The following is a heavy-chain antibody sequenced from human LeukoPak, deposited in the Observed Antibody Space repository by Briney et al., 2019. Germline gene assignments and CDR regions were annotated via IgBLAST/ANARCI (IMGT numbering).Heavy chain of an antibody. J-gene: IGHJ4*02. CDR1: GGSISSDNYY. CDR2: IYTSGST. CDR3: ARGRPGNYFDY. V-gene: IGHV4-61*02. Sequence: NASETLSLTCTVSGGSISSDNYYWTWIRQPAGKGLEWIGRIYTSGSTNYNPSLKSRATISIDTSQNQFSLKLSSVTAADTALYYCARGRPGNYFDYWGQGTLVTVSS.